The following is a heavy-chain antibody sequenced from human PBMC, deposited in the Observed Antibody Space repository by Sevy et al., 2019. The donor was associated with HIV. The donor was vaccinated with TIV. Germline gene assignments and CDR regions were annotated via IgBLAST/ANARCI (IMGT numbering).Heavy chain of an antibody. CDR3: ARDTYSSSSVFDY. CDR1: GFTFSSYA. V-gene: IGHV3-30*04. Sequence: GGSLRLSCAASGFTFSSYAMHWVRQAPGKGLEWVAVISYDGSNKYYADSVKGRFTISRDNSKNTLYLQMNSLRAEDTAVYYCARDTYSSSSVFDYWGQGTQVTVSS. D-gene: IGHD6-6*01. J-gene: IGHJ4*02. CDR2: ISYDGSNK.